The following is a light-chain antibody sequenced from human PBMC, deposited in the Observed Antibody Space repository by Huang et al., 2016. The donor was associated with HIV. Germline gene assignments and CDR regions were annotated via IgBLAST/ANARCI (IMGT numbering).Light chain of an antibody. CDR3: QQYSSYSWT. CDR2: KAS. J-gene: IGKJ1*01. CDR1: RGISTW. V-gene: IGKV1-5*03. Sequence: DIQINQSPSTLSASVGDSVPITCRASRGISTWLCWYQQKPGKAPKLLIYKASSLESGVPERFSGSGSGTEFTLNISSLQPDDIATYYCQQYSSYSWTFGQGTKVEIK.